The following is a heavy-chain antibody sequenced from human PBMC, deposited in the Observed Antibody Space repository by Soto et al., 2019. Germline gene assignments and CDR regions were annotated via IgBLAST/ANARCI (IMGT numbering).Heavy chain of an antibody. CDR2: MYYSGSK. J-gene: IGHJ6*03. CDR3: ARIKIDGILTSYMDV. CDR1: GYSISSSSSYY. D-gene: IGHD1-1*01. Sequence: SDTLSLTCAVSGYSISSSSSYYWCWIRQPPGKGLEWIANMYYSGSKYYDPSLKSRVTISLETSKNQFSLTLSSVTAADTAVYYCARIKIDGILTSYMDVWGKGTAVTVSS. V-gene: IGHV4-39*01.